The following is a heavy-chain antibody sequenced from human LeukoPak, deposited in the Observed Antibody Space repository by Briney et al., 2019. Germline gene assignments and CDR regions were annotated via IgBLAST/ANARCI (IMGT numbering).Heavy chain of an antibody. Sequence: SETLSLTCTVSGGSISSYYWTWIRQPPGKGLEWIGYIYQTGATGYNPSLKSRVTISVDTSKAQFSLKLTSVTAADTAVYYCARYGGSGWVIDNWGQGTLVTVSS. D-gene: IGHD6-19*01. CDR3: ARYGGSGWVIDN. V-gene: IGHV4-59*08. CDR1: GGSISSYY. J-gene: IGHJ4*02. CDR2: IYQTGAT.